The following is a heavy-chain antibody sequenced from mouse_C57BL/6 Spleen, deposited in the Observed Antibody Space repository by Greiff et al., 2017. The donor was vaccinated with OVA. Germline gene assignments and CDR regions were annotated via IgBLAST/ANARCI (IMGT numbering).Heavy chain of an antibody. Sequence: QVQLKESGPELVKPGASVTLSCKASGYTFTSYDINWVKQRPGQGLEWIGWIYPRGGSTTYNEKFKGKATLTVDTSSSTAYMELHSLTTDDSAVYFCARSETTVVATENYFDYWGQGTTLTVSS. CDR3: ARSETTVVATENYFDY. J-gene: IGHJ2*01. D-gene: IGHD1-1*01. V-gene: IGHV1-85*01. CDR2: IYPRGGST. CDR1: GYTFTSYD.